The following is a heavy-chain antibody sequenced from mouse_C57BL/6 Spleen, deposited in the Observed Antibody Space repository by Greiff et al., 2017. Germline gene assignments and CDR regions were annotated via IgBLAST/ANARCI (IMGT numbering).Heavy chain of an antibody. CDR2: ISSGGSYT. J-gene: IGHJ4*01. Sequence: EVHLVESGGDLVKPGGSLKLSCAASGFTFSSYGMSWVRQTPDKRLEWVATISSGGSYTYYPDSVKGRFTLSRDNANNTLYLQLSSLKSEDTAMYYWARMTTVEKDPCGDYWGQGTSVTVSS. V-gene: IGHV5-6*01. CDR3: ARMTTVEKDPCGDY. D-gene: IGHD1-1*01. CDR1: GFTFSSYG.